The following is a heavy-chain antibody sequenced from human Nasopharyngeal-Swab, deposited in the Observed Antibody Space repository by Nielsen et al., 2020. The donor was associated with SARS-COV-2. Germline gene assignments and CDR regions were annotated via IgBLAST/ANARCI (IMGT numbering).Heavy chain of an antibody. J-gene: IGHJ4*02. V-gene: IGHV4-31*03. CDR1: GGSISSGDYY. D-gene: IGHD1-1*01. CDR2: IYRLGGT. CDR3: ARGTPFDY. Sequence: SETLLTCTVSGGSISSGDYYWSWIRQLPGKGLEWIGYIYRLGGTSYNPSLKSRVTISLDASNNQFSLRLSSVTAADTAMFYCARGTPFDYWGQGILVTVSS.